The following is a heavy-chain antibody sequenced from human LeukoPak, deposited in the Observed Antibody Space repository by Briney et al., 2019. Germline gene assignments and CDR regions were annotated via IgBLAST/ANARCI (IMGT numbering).Heavy chain of an antibody. J-gene: IGHJ4*02. D-gene: IGHD1-26*01. CDR2: IYPGDSDT. CDR3: ARHQIVGATRSPFDY. CDR1: GYSFATYW. V-gene: IGHV5-51*01. Sequence: GESLKISCKGSGYSFATYWIGWVRQTPEEGLEWMGIIYPGDSDTRYSPSFQGQVTISADKSINTAYLQWSSLKASDTAMYYCARHQIVGATRSPFDYWGQGTLVTVSS.